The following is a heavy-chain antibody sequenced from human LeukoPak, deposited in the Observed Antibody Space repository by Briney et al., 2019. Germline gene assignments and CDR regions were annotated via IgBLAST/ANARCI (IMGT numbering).Heavy chain of an antibody. D-gene: IGHD2-2*01. Sequence: SETLSLTCAVCGGSFSGYYWSWIRQPPGKGLEWIGEINHSGSTNYNPSLKSRVTISVDTSKNQFSLKLSSVTAADTAVYYCARFNRIVVVPAANYYYGMDVWGQGTTVTVSS. CDR1: GGSFSGYY. V-gene: IGHV4-34*01. CDR3: ARFNRIVVVPAANYYYGMDV. CDR2: INHSGST. J-gene: IGHJ6*02.